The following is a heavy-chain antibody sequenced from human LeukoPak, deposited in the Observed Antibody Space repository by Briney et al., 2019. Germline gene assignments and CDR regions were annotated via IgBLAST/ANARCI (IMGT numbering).Heavy chain of an antibody. Sequence: GGSLRLSCAASGFTFSSYAMSWVRQAPGKGLEWVSAISGSGGSTYYADSVKGRFTISRDNSKNTLYLQMNSLRAEDTAVYYGAKDLLAGYYDSSGHDWGQGTLVTVSS. CDR1: GFTFSSYA. V-gene: IGHV3-23*01. J-gene: IGHJ4*02. CDR3: AKDLLAGYYDSSGHD. D-gene: IGHD3-22*01. CDR2: ISGSGGST.